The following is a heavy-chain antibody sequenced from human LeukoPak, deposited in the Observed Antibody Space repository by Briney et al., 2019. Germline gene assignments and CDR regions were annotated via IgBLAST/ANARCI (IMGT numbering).Heavy chain of an antibody. D-gene: IGHD4/OR15-4a*01. CDR3: ARRAGAYSHPYDY. J-gene: IGHJ4*02. CDR2: FSGSGGRT. CDR1: GFTFSYYG. Sequence: GGSLRLSCAASGFTFSYYGMSWVRQTPGKGLEWVSAFSGSGGRTYYADSVKGRFTISRDSSKNMLYLQMNSLRAEDTAVYYCARRAGAYSHPYDYWGQGTLVTVCS. V-gene: IGHV3-23*01.